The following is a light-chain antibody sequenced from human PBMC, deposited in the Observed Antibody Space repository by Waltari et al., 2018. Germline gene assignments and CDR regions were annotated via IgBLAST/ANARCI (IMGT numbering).Light chain of an antibody. V-gene: IGLV2-14*01. J-gene: IGLJ3*02. CDR2: EVS. Sequence: QSALTQPASVSGSPGQSITISCPGTSSDVGGFNYVFWYQQPPGNAPKLMTYEVSNRPSGVSNRFSGSKSGNTASLTISGLQAEDEADYYCSSYTSSTNWVFGGGTKLTVL. CDR3: SSYTSSTNWV. CDR1: SSDVGGFNY.